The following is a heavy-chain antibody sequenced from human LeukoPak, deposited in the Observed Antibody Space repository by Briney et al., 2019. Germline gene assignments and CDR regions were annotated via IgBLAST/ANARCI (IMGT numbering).Heavy chain of an antibody. CDR3: ARDKGDYDTSGSLFVF. V-gene: IGHV3-53*01. Sequence: GGSLRLSCEASGFTVSDSYMSWVRQAPGKGLEWVSVIYSGGSTYYADSVKGRFTISRDSSQNTLYLQMNSLRAEDTAVYYCARDKGDYDTSGSLFVFGGQGTLVTVSS. D-gene: IGHD3-22*01. CDR1: GFTVSDSY. CDR2: IYSGGST. J-gene: IGHJ4*02.